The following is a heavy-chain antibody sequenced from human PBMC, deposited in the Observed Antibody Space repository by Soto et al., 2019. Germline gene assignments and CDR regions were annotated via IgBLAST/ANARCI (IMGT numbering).Heavy chain of an antibody. V-gene: IGHV3-21*01. Sequence: GGSLRLSCAASGFTFSSYSMNWVRQAPGKGLEWVSSISSSSSYIYYADSVKGRFTISRDNAKNSLYLQMNSLRAEDTAVYYCARDRDGSWGYSSSWPYYYYGMDVWGQGTTVTVSS. CDR3: ARDRDGSWGYSSSWPYYYYGMDV. CDR2: ISSSSSYI. J-gene: IGHJ6*02. CDR1: GFTFSSYS. D-gene: IGHD6-13*01.